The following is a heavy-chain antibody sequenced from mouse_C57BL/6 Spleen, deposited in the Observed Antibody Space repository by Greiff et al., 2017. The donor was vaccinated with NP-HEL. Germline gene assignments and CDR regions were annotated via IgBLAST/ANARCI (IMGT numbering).Heavy chain of an antibody. V-gene: IGHV14-4*01. CDR1: GFNIKDDY. J-gene: IGHJ4*01. D-gene: IGHD2-5*01. CDR3: TPYSNHFPYAMDY. Sequence: VQLQQSGAELVRPGASVKLSCTASGFNIKDDYMHWVKQRPEQGLEWIGWIDPENGDTEYASKFQGKATITADTSSNTAYLQLSSLTSEDTAVYYCTPYSNHFPYAMDYWGQGTSVTVSS. CDR2: IDPENGDT.